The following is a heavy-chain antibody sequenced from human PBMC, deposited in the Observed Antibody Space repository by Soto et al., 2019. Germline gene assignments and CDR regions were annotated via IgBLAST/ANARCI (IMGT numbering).Heavy chain of an antibody. Sequence: SETLSLTCTVSGGSISSYYWSWIRQPPGKGLEWIGYIYYSGSTNYNPSLKSRVTISVDTSKNQFSLKLSSVTAADTAVYYCARHDTAMAYFDYWGQGTLVTVSS. J-gene: IGHJ4*02. D-gene: IGHD5-18*01. CDR1: GGSISSYY. V-gene: IGHV4-59*08. CDR3: ARHDTAMAYFDY. CDR2: IYYSGST.